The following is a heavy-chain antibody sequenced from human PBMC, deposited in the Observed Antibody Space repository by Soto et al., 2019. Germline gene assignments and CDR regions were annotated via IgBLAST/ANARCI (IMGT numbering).Heavy chain of an antibody. V-gene: IGHV1-69*13. CDR2: IIPIFGTA. CDR3: ARGASGWYFTPVDY. CDR1: GGTFSSYA. D-gene: IGHD6-19*01. Sequence: SVKVSCKASGGTFSSYAISWVRQAPGRGLEWMGGIIPIFGTANYAQKFQGRVTITADESTSTAYMELSSLRSEDTAVYYCARGASGWYFTPVDYWGQGTLVTVSS. J-gene: IGHJ4*02.